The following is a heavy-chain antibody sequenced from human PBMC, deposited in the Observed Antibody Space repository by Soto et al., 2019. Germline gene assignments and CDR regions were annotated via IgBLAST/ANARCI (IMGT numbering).Heavy chain of an antibody. D-gene: IGHD2-2*03. Sequence: VQLVQSGAEVKKPGSSVKVSCKASGGTFSSYAISWVRQAPGQGLEWMGGIIPIFGTANYAQKFQGRVTITADESTSTAYMELSSLRSEDTAVYYCARDRGYCSSTSCYSGYYYYGMDVWGQGTTVTVSS. V-gene: IGHV1-69*01. CDR3: ARDRGYCSSTSCYSGYYYYGMDV. CDR1: GGTFSSYA. J-gene: IGHJ6*02. CDR2: IIPIFGTA.